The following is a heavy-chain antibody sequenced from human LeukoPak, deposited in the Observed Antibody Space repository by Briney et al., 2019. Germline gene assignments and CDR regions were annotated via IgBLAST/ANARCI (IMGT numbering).Heavy chain of an antibody. D-gene: IGHD6-13*01. J-gene: IGHJ4*02. CDR1: GYSISSGYY. CDR2: IYHSGST. V-gene: IGHV4-38-2*02. Sequence: KSSETLSLTCAVSGYSISSGYYWGWIRQPPGKGLERIGSIYHSGSTYYNPSLKSRVTISVDTSKNQFSLKLSSVTAADTAVYYCARDVGIAAAYDYWGQGTLVTVSS. CDR3: ARDVGIAAAYDY.